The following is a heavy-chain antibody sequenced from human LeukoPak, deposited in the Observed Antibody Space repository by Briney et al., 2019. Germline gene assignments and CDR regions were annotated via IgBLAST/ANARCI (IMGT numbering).Heavy chain of an antibody. CDR1: DYSIRSDYY. CDR3: ARSNYCSGGTCFYYYYMDV. V-gene: IGHV4-38-2*02. Sequence: SETLSLTCTVSDYSIRSDYYWGWIRQPPGKGLEWNGSINHSGSTYYNPSLKSRVTISLDTSKNQFSLKLSSVTAADTAVYYCARSNYCSGGTCFYYYYMDVWGKGTTVTVSS. D-gene: IGHD2-15*01. CDR2: INHSGST. J-gene: IGHJ6*03.